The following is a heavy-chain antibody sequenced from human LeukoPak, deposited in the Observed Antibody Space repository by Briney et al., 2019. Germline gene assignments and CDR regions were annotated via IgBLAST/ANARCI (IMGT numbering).Heavy chain of an antibody. CDR1: GFTFSSYV. J-gene: IGHJ4*02. D-gene: IGHD4-17*01. V-gene: IGHV3-23*01. Sequence: GGSLRLSCAASGFTFSSYVMSWVRQAPGKGLEWVSLISGNDGSTYYADSVKGRFTISRDNSKNTLYLQMSSLRADDTAAYYCARRSVTTFDYWGQGTLVTVSS. CDR3: ARRSVTTFDY. CDR2: ISGNDGST.